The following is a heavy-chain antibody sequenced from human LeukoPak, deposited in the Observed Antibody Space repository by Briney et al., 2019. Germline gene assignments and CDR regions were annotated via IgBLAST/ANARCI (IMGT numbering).Heavy chain of an antibody. CDR3: ARTSRIAVAGTYFDY. Sequence: ASVKVSCKASGYTFTSYGISWVRQAPGQGLEWMGWISAYNGNTNYAQKLQGRVTMTTDTSTSTAYMELRSLRSDDPAVYYCARTSRIAVAGTYFDYWGQGTLVTVSS. V-gene: IGHV1-18*01. CDR1: GYTFTSYG. J-gene: IGHJ4*02. D-gene: IGHD6-19*01. CDR2: ISAYNGNT.